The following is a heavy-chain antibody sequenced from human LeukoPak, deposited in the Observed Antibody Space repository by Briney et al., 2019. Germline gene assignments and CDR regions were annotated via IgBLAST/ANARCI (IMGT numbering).Heavy chain of an antibody. CDR1: GFTFSSYA. V-gene: IGHV3-23*01. CDR2: ISGSGGST. D-gene: IGHD4-23*01. J-gene: IGHJ3*02. CDR3: ARVGRQSYGDNPYDAFDI. Sequence: PGGSLRLSCAASGFTFSSYAMSWVRQAPGKGLEWVSAISGSGGSTYYADSVKGRFTISRDNSKNTLYLQMNSLRAEDTAVYYCARVGRQSYGDNPYDAFDIWGQGTMVTVSS.